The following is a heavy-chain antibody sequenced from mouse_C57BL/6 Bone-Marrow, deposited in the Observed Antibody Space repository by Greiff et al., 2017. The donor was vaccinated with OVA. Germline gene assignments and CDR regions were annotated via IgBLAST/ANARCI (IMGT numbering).Heavy chain of an antibody. CDR2: IDPSDSYT. Sequence: QVHVKQSGAELVRPGTSVKLSCKASGYTFTSYWMHWVKQRPGQGLEWIGVIDPSDSYTNYNQKFKGKATLTVDTSSSTAYMQLSSLTSEDSAVYYCARGGGTLMDYWGQGTSVTVSS. CDR1: GYTFTSYW. J-gene: IGHJ4*01. D-gene: IGHD4-1*01. CDR3: ARGGGTLMDY. V-gene: IGHV1-59*01.